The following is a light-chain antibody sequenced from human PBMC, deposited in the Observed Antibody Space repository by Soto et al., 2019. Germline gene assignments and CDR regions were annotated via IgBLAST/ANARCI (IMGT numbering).Light chain of an antibody. CDR2: GAT. CDR3: QQTYGIPPVT. CDR1: QFISTY. J-gene: IGKJ1*01. V-gene: IGKV1-39*01. Sequence: DIQMTQSPSSLSASVGERVTITCRASQFISTYLTWYQQKPGKPPRLLIYGATTLESGVPSRFSGSGSGTDFTLTTSSLQPEDFATYYCQQTYGIPPVTFGQGTKVDIK.